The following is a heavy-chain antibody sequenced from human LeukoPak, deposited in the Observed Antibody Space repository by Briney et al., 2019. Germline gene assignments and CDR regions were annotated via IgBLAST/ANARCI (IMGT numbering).Heavy chain of an antibody. J-gene: IGHJ4*02. D-gene: IGHD2/OR15-2a*01. CDR1: GYGFSDYW. CDR2: IYPGDSDT. CDR3: ARAPTSLSNPYYFDY. V-gene: IGHV5-51*01. Sequence: GESLKISCEVSGYGFSDYWIGWVRQMPGKGREWMGVIYPGDSDTRYSPSFQGQVTISADHSLTTAYLQWSSLKASDTATYYCARAPTSLSNPYYFDYWGQGTLVTVSS.